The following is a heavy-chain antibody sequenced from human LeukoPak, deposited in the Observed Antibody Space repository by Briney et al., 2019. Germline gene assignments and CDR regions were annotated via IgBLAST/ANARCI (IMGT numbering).Heavy chain of an antibody. D-gene: IGHD3/OR15-3a*01. CDR2: IYYSGST. CDR1: GGSISSYY. V-gene: IGHV4-59*01. CDR3: ARDFKDFDAFDI. J-gene: IGHJ3*02. Sequence: SETLSLTCTVSGGSISSYYWSWIRQPPGKGLEWIGYIYYSGSTNYNPSLKSRVTISVDTSKNQFSLKLSSVTAADTAVYYCARDFKDFDAFDIWGQGTMVTVSS.